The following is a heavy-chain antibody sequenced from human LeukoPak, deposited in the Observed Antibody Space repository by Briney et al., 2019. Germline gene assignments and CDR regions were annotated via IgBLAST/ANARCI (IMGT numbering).Heavy chain of an antibody. D-gene: IGHD4-23*01. V-gene: IGHV1-2*02. CDR1: GYTFTGYY. J-gene: IGHJ4*02. CDR3: ARDIAFVDGGSSGY. Sequence: SVNASCKASGYTFTGYYMHWVRQAPGQGLAWMGWINPNSGGTNYAQKFQGRVTMTRDTSISTAYMELSRLRSDDTAVYYCARDIAFVDGGSSGYWGQGTLVTVSS. CDR2: INPNSGGT.